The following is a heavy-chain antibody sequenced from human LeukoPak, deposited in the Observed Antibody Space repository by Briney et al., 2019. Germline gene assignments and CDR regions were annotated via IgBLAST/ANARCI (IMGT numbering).Heavy chain of an antibody. V-gene: IGHV4-59*08. CDR2: IHNSGST. CDR3: ARHADDSSGFDY. J-gene: IGHJ4*02. Sequence: SETLSLTCTVSGGSLSRYYWSWIRQPPGKGLEWIGWIGYIHNSGSTSYSPSLRSRLSISIDTSKNQISLMLNSVTAADTAVYYCARHADDSSGFDYWGQGTLVTVSS. D-gene: IGHD3-22*01. CDR1: GGSLSRYY.